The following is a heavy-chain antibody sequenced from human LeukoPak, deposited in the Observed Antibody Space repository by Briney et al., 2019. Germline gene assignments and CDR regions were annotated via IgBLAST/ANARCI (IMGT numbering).Heavy chain of an antibody. V-gene: IGHV3-23*01. CDR3: ATPSNPGIAAAGTAHY. CDR2: ISGSGGST. D-gene: IGHD6-13*01. CDR1: GFTFSSYA. Sequence: PGGSLRLSCAASGFTFSSYAMSWVRQAPGKGLEWVSAISGSGGSTYYADSVKGRFTISRDNSKNTLYLQMNSLRAEDTAVYYCATPSNPGIAAAGTAHYWGQGTLVTVSS. J-gene: IGHJ4*02.